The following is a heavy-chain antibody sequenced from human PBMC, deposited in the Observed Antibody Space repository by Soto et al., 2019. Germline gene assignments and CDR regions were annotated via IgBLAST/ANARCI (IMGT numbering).Heavy chain of an antibody. D-gene: IGHD3-10*01. CDR1: GGSISSGGYY. CDR2: IYYSGST. V-gene: IGHV4-31*03. CDR3: ARETMVTSGLYYYYGMDV. Sequence: KPSETLSLTCTVSGGSISSGGYYWSWVRQHPRKGLEWIGYIYYSGSTYYNPSLKSRVTISVDTSKNQFSLKLSSVTAADTAVYYCARETMVTSGLYYYYGMDVWGQGTTVTVSS. J-gene: IGHJ6*02.